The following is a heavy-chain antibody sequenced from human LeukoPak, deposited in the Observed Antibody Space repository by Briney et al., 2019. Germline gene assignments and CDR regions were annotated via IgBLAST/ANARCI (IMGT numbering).Heavy chain of an antibody. CDR1: GFSLSTSGMS. V-gene: IGHV2-70*11. D-gene: IGHD3-3*01. J-gene: IGHJ4*02. CDR2: IDWDDDK. Sequence: SGPTLVNPTQTLTLTCTYSGFSLSTSGMSVSWIRQPPGKALEWLARIDWDDDKYYSTSLKVRLSISRDTSKTQVVLTMTNMDPVDTATYFCARGLTIFGVVTIDSWGQGTLVTVSS. CDR3: ARGLTIFGVVTIDS.